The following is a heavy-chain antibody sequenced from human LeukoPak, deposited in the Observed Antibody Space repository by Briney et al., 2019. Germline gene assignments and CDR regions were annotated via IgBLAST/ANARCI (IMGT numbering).Heavy chain of an antibody. CDR1: GYSFTNYW. J-gene: IGHJ4*02. Sequence: GESLKISCQGSGYSFTNYWIGWVHQMPGKDLEWMGIFSPGDSDSRYSPSFRGQVTISADKSISTVYLQWSSLKASDTAMYYCARLASAWNFDYWGQGTLVTVSS. CDR3: ARLASAWNFDY. D-gene: IGHD6-19*01. V-gene: IGHV5-51*07. CDR2: FSPGDSDS.